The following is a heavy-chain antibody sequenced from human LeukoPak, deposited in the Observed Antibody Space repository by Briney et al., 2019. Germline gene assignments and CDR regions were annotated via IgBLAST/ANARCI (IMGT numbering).Heavy chain of an antibody. J-gene: IGHJ4*02. D-gene: IGHD3-22*01. V-gene: IGHV4-59*01. CDR1: GGSISSYY. CDR3: ARESYYDSSGPFDY. CDR2: IYYSGST. Sequence: SQTLSLTCTVSGGSISSYYWSWIRQPPGKGLEWIGYIYYSGSTNYNPSLKSRVTISVDTSKNQFSLKLSSVTAADTAVYYCARESYYDSSGPFDYWGQGTLVTVSS.